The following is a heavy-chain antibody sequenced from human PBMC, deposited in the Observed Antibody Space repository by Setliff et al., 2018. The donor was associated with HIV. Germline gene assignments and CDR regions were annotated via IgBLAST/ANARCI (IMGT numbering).Heavy chain of an antibody. CDR1: GGPFSAYY. V-gene: IGHV4-34*01. D-gene: IGHD3-16*01. CDR3: ARLGEF. CDR2: ISHGGST. J-gene: IGHJ4*02. Sequence: PSETLSLTCAVYGGPFSAYYWTWIRQPPGKGLEWIGEISHGGSTSYNPSPKSRVTISLDTSKNQFSLNLTSVTAADTAVYYCARLGEFWSQGSLVTVSS.